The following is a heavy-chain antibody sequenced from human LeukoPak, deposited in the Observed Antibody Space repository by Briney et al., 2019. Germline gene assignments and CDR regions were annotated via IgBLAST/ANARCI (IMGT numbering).Heavy chain of an antibody. CDR3: ARLRTTITMVRGVIHNWFDP. Sequence: SETLSLTCAVYGASFSGYYWSWIRQSPGKGLEWIGEINHSGSTNYNPSLKSRVTISVDTSKNQFSLKLSSVTAADTAVYYCARLRTTITMVRGVIHNWFDPWGQGTLVTVSS. CDR1: GASFSGYY. CDR2: INHSGST. D-gene: IGHD3-10*01. V-gene: IGHV4-34*01. J-gene: IGHJ5*02.